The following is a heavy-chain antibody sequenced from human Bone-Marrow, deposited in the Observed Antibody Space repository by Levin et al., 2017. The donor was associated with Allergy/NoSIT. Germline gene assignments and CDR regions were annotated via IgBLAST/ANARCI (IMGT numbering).Heavy chain of an antibody. J-gene: IGHJ6*03. V-gene: IGHV4-59*01. D-gene: IGHD2-15*01. Sequence: SQTLSLTCTVSGGSIRSYYWSWIRQPPGKGLEWIGYIYYSGSTNYNPSLKSRVTISVDTSKNQFSLKLSSVTAADTAVYYCARGAGYCSGGSCYSHYYDYYMDVWGKGTTVTVSS. CDR2: IYYSGST. CDR3: ARGAGYCSGGSCYSHYYDYYMDV. CDR1: GGSIRSYY.